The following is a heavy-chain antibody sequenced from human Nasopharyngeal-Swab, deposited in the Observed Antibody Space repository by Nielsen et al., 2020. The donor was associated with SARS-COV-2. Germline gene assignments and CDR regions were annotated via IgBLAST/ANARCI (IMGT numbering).Heavy chain of an antibody. D-gene: IGHD3-22*01. J-gene: IGHJ4*02. CDR3: AREYYESAGMSPFDY. CDR2: LIPMNDIA. Sequence: WVRQAPGQGLEWMGGLIPMNDIANYAQKIQGRVTITADKSTSTAYMELSSLTSEDTAVYYCAREYYESAGMSPFDYWGQGTLVTVSS. V-gene: IGHV1-69*10.